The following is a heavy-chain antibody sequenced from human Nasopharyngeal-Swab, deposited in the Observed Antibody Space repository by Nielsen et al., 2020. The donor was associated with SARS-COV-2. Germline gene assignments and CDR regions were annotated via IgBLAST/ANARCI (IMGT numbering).Heavy chain of an antibody. CDR3: ARMYYDFWSGYYEVYNWFDP. CDR2: IYYSGST. J-gene: IGHJ5*02. V-gene: IGHV4-39*01. D-gene: IGHD3-3*01. Sequence: WIRQPPGKGLEWIGSIYYSGSTYYNPSLKSRVTISVDTSKNQFSLKLSSVTAADTAVHYCARMYYDFWSGYYEVYNWFDPWGQGTLVTVSS.